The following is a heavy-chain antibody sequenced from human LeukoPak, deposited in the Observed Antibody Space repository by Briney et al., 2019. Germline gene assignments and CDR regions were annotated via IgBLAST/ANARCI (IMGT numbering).Heavy chain of an antibody. CDR3: ARADLSGSYGLDN. V-gene: IGHV4-4*07. CDR2: IYTSGST. Sequence: GRIYTSGSTNYNPSLKSRVTMSVDTSKNQFSLKLSSVTAADTAVYYCARADLSGSYGLDNWGQGTLVTVSS. J-gene: IGHJ4*02. D-gene: IGHD1-26*01.